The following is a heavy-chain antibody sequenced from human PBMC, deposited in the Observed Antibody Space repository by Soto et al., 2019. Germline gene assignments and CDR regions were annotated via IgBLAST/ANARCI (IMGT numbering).Heavy chain of an antibody. CDR2: IYYSGST. Sequence: PSETLSLTCTVSGGSINSYYWSWIRQPPGKGLEWIGYIYYSGSTNYNPSLKCRVTISVDTSKDQFSLKLSSVTAADTAVYYCARHRYSYGSYYFDYWGQGTLVTVSS. CDR1: GGSINSYY. V-gene: IGHV4-59*08. J-gene: IGHJ4*02. D-gene: IGHD5-18*01. CDR3: ARHRYSYGSYYFDY.